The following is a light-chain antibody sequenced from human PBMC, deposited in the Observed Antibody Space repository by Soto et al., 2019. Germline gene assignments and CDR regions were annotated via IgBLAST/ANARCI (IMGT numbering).Light chain of an antibody. Sequence: DIQMTQPPSTLSAYIGDRVTITCRASQSISSWLAWYQQKPGQAPKLLIYDASSLESGVPSRFSGSASGTEFTLTISSLQPDDFATYYCQQYKSYPWTFGQGTKVDI. J-gene: IGKJ1*01. CDR1: QSISSW. CDR2: DAS. V-gene: IGKV1-5*01. CDR3: QQYKSYPWT.